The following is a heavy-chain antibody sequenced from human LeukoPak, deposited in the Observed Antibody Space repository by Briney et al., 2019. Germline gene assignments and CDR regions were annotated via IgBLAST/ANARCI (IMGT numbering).Heavy chain of an antibody. Sequence: SETLSLTCTVSVGSINSSSYYWGWIRQPPGEALEWIGSIYHSGYTYYNPSLQSRVTISVDTSKSQFSLKLSSVTAADTAVYYCARSSMFRGVTVDYWGQGTLVTVSS. D-gene: IGHD3-10*01. CDR2: IYHSGYT. J-gene: IGHJ4*02. CDR3: ARSSMFRGVTVDY. CDR1: VGSINSSSYY. V-gene: IGHV4-39*01.